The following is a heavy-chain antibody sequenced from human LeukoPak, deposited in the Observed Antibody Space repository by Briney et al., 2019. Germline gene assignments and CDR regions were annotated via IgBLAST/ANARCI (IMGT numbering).Heavy chain of an antibody. CDR3: ARGLVVGAGRLDP. V-gene: IGHV4-59*11. Sequence: SETLSLTCSVSGGSISSHYWSWIRQSPGQGLEWIGYIFYTGNTNYSPSLKSRLTISVDTSKNQFSLNLSSVTTADTGVYFCARGLVVGAGRLDPWGQGTLAIVSS. CDR2: IFYTGNT. D-gene: IGHD3-22*01. J-gene: IGHJ5*02. CDR1: GGSISSHY.